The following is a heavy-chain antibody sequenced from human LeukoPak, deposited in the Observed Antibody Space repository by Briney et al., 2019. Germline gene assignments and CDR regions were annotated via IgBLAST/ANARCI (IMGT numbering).Heavy chain of an antibody. CDR1: GFTFSSYW. J-gene: IGHJ4*02. V-gene: IGHV3-7*01. D-gene: IGHD1-26*01. Sequence: GGSLRLSCAASGFTFSSYWMSWVRQAPGKGLEWVANINQDESERYYVDSVKGRFTISRDNAKNSLYLQMNRLRAEDTAVYYCARDRGRTWDDYWGQGTLVTVSS. CDR2: INQDESER. CDR3: ARDRGRTWDDY.